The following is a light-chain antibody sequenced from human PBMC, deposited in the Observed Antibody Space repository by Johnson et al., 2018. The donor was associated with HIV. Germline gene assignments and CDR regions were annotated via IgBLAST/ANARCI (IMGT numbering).Light chain of an antibody. CDR3: RTWYCSSISYV. J-gene: IGLJ1*01. V-gene: IGLV1-51*01. CDR2: YNN. Sequence: QSVLTQSPSVSAPGPKVTIPCSRSSSNIGNNYVSWYQQLQGTAPKHLIYYNNTRPTGIPDRFSDSQSVTSSTIAITVLPSGDAAVYYSRTWYCSSISYVFGTGTKVTVL. CDR1: SSNIGNNY.